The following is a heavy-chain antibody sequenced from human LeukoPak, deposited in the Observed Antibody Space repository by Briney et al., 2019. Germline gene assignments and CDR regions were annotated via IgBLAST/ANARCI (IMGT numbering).Heavy chain of an antibody. D-gene: IGHD6-19*01. Sequence: SETLSLTCTVSGGSISSYYWSWIRQPPGKGLEWIGYIYYSGSTNYNPSLKSRVTISVDTSKNQFSLKLSSVTAADTVVYYCARHGKQWLLDYWGQGTLVTVSS. CDR3: ARHGKQWLLDY. J-gene: IGHJ4*02. CDR1: GGSISSYY. CDR2: IYYSGST. V-gene: IGHV4-59*08.